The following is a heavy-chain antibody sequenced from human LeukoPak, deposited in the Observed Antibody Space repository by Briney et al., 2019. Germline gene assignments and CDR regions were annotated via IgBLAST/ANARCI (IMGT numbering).Heavy chain of an antibody. J-gene: IGHJ4*02. CDR3: AKDRVLYYYDRSRDFDN. Sequence: GGSLRLSCTASGFTFSSYWMSWVRQAPGKGLEWVANIKQDGSEKYYVDSVKGRFTISRDNSKSTLYLQMNSLRADDTAVYYCAKDRVLYYYDRSRDFDNWGQGTLVTVSS. CDR1: GFTFSSYW. V-gene: IGHV3-7*01. D-gene: IGHD3-22*01. CDR2: IKQDGSEK.